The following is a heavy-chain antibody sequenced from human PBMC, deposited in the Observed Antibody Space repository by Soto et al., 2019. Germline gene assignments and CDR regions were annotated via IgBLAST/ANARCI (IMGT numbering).Heavy chain of an antibody. CDR2: ISSSGSTI. Sequence: GGSLRLSCAASGFTFSSYEMNWVRQAPGKGLEWVSYISSSGSTIYYADSVKGRFTISRDNAKNSLYLQMNSLRAEDTAVYYCARDEYYYDSSGYYPDAIDIWGLATMVTVSS. CDR3: ARDEYYYDSSGYYPDAIDI. D-gene: IGHD3-22*01. CDR1: GFTFSSYE. J-gene: IGHJ3*02. V-gene: IGHV3-48*03.